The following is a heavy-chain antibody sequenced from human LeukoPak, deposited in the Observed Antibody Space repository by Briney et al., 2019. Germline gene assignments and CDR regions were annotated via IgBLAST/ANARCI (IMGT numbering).Heavy chain of an antibody. CDR1: GYSISSGYY. CDR2: IYHSGST. D-gene: IGHD2-8*01. V-gene: IGHV4-38-2*02. Sequence: SETLSLTCTVSGYSISSGYYWGWIRQPPGKGLEWIGSIYHSGSTYYNPSLKSRVTISVDTSKNQFSLKLSSVTAADTAVYYCARLRRLMAATIDYWGQGTLVTVSS. J-gene: IGHJ4*02. CDR3: ARLRRLMAATIDY.